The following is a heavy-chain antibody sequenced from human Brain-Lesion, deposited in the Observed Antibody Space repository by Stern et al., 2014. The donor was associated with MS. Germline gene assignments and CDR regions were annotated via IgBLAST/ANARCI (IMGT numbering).Heavy chain of an antibody. J-gene: IGHJ5*01. V-gene: IGHV3-74*01. CDR2: VNNDGRRT. CDR1: GFTFRNYW. Sequence: QPGGSLRLSCAASGFTFRNYWMHWVRQAPGKGLVWVSRVNNDGRRTSYADSVKGRFTMSRDNAKNTLYLQMNSLRVEDTAIYYCARGERWFDSWGQGTLVTVSS. CDR3: ARGERWFDS.